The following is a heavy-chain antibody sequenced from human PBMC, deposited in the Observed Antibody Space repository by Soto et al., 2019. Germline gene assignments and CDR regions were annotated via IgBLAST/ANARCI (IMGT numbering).Heavy chain of an antibody. CDR3: AHYSSTSSFDY. CDR2: IYWDDDK. Sequence: SGPTLVNPTQTFTLACTFSGLSLGTSGMGVGWIRQPPGKALEWLALIYWDDDKRYSPSLKSRLTITKDTSKNQVVLTMTNMDPVDTATYYCAHYSSTSSFDYWGQGTLVTVSS. CDR1: GLSLGTSGMG. J-gene: IGHJ4*02. D-gene: IGHD6-13*01. V-gene: IGHV2-5*02.